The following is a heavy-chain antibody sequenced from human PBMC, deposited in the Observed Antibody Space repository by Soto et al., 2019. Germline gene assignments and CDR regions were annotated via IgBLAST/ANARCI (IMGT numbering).Heavy chain of an antibody. CDR2: VSSGGGT. V-gene: IGHV3-23*01. D-gene: IGHD2-15*01. CDR1: GCTFYIYA. J-gene: IGHJ4*02. CDR3: AKRRGAGGHFDY. Sequence: TAGSLGLTCAASGCTFYIYAIGWVRQAQGKGLEWVSVVSSGGGTHYADSVKGRFTVSRDNSKNTLSLQMNSLRADDTAVYYCAKRRGAGGHFDYWGQGALVTVSS.